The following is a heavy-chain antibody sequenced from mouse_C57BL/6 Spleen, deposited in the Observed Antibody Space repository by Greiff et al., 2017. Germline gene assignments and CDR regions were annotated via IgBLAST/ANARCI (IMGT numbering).Heavy chain of an antibody. CDR3: ARGGDAGYFDV. CDR1: GYTFTSYW. V-gene: IGHV1-64*01. J-gene: IGHJ1*03. D-gene: IGHD3-3*01. Sequence: QVQLKQPGAELVKPGASVKLSCKASGYTFTSYWMHWVKQRPGQGLEWIGMIHPNSGSTNYNEKFKSKATLTVDKSSRTAYMQLSSLTSEDSAVYYCARGGDAGYFDVWGTGTTVTVSS. CDR2: IHPNSGST.